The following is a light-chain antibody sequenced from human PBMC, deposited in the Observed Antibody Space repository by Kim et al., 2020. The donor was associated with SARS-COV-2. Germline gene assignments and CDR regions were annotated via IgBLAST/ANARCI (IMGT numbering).Light chain of an antibody. J-gene: IGLJ1*01. V-gene: IGLV1-44*01. CDR2: NYN. Sequence: GQRVTIACSGSNSNIGSNSVDWYQHLPGSAPKLLIYNYNQRPSGVPDRFSASKSGSSASLAISVLQSEDEADYYCAAWDDSLNGYVFATGTKVTVL. CDR1: NSNIGSNS. CDR3: AAWDDSLNGYV.